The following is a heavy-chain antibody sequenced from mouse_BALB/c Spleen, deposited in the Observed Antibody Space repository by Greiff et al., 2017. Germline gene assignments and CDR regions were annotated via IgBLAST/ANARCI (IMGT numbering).Heavy chain of an antibody. J-gene: IGHJ1*01. CDR3: ARYRRGYWYFDV. Sequence: VQLQQSGAELVKPGASVKLSCKTSGYTFTSYWIQWVKQRPGQGLGWIGEIFPGTGTTYYNEKFKGKATLTIDTSSSTAYMQLSSLTSEDSAVYFCARYRRGYWYFDVWGAGTTVTVSS. V-gene: IGHV1S132*01. D-gene: IGHD3-2*02. CDR1: GYTFTSYW. CDR2: IFPGTGTT.